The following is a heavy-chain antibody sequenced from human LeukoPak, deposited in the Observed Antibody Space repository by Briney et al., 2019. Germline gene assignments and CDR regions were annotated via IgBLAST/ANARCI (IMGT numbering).Heavy chain of an antibody. CDR2: IYYSGST. Sequence: SETLSLTCTVSGGSISSGGYYWSWIRQHPGKGLEWIGYIYYSGSTYYNPSLKSRVTISVDTSKNQFSLKLSSVTAADTAVYYCARGRVTNYYYYYMDVWGKGTTVTVSS. CDR3: ARGRVTNYYYYYMDV. D-gene: IGHD4-23*01. V-gene: IGHV4-31*03. J-gene: IGHJ6*03. CDR1: GGSISSGGYY.